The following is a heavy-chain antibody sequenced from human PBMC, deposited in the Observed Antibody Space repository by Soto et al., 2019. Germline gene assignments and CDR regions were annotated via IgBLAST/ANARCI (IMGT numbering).Heavy chain of an antibody. V-gene: IGHV1-69*13. J-gene: IGHJ6*02. Sequence: GASVKVSCKASGGTFSSYAISWVRQAPGQGLEWMGGIIPIFGTANYAQKFQGRVTITADESTSTAYMELSSLGSEDTAVYYCARTRGFYYDSSGYPTAYYYYYGVDVWGQGTTVTVSS. CDR3: ARTRGFYYDSSGYPTAYYYYYGVDV. CDR1: GGTFSSYA. D-gene: IGHD3-22*01. CDR2: IIPIFGTA.